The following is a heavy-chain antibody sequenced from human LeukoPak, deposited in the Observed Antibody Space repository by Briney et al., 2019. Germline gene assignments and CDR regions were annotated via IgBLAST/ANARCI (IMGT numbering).Heavy chain of an antibody. J-gene: IGHJ4*02. D-gene: IGHD1-20*01. CDR2: IHTTGST. CDR3: ARGSPYNWNFNY. Sequence: SETLSLTCTVSGGSISGYYWSWIRQPAGKGLEWIGRIHTTGSTNYNPSLKSRVTISVDTSKNQFSLKLSSVTAADTAVYYCARGSPYNWNFNYWGQGTLVTVSS. CDR1: GGSISGYY. V-gene: IGHV4-4*07.